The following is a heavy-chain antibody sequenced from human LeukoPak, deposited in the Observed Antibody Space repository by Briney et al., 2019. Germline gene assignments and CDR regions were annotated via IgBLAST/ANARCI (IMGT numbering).Heavy chain of an antibody. Sequence: PGGSLRLSCAASGFTFSSYSMNWVRQAPGKGLEWVSSISSSSSYIYYADSVKGRFTISRDNAKNSLYLQMNSLRAEDTAVYYCAKDIPLYDGVGSWGQGTMVTVSS. CDR1: GFTFSSYS. CDR2: ISSSSSYI. D-gene: IGHD3-22*01. CDR3: AKDIPLYDGVGS. J-gene: IGHJ3*01. V-gene: IGHV3-21*04.